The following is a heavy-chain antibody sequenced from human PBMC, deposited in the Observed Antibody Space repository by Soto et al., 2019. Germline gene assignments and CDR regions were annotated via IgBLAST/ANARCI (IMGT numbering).Heavy chain of an antibody. CDR3: ARSQGGSSSLDIYYYYYYGMDV. CDR2: IIPIFGTA. CDR1: GGTFSSYA. V-gene: IGHV1-69*01. Sequence: QVQLVQSGAEVKKPGSSVKVSCKAPGGTFSSYAISWVRQAPGQGLEWMGGIIPIFGTANYEQKFQGRVTITADEPTSTGYMELSSLRSEDTAVYYCARSQGGSSSLDIYYYYYYGMDVWGQGTTVTVSS. D-gene: IGHD2-15*01. J-gene: IGHJ6*02.